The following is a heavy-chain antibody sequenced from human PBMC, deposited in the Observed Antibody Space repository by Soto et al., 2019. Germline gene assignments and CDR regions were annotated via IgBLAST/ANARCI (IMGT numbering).Heavy chain of an antibody. CDR2: VHSGGTTT. V-gene: IGHV3-74*01. D-gene: IGHD3-10*01. Sequence: EVQLVESGGGLVQPGESLRLSCAASGFTFDYYWMQWVRQAPGKGLVWVSRVHSGGTTTTYADSVKGRFTISRDNARNTVSLQMSSLRAEDTAIYYCARGDRGGFDLWGHGTMVTVSS. CDR1: GFTFDYYW. CDR3: ARGDRGGFDL. J-gene: IGHJ3*01.